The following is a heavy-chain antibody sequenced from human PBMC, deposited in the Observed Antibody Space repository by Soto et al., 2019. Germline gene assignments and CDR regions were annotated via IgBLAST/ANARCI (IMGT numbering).Heavy chain of an antibody. CDR3: TRGAWGYAFDV. CDR2: IRYSEST. Sequence: QVQLQQSGPGLVKPSQTLSLTCTVSGDSISSGGYYWTWVRQRPGKGLEWIGYIRYSESTYYNPSLKSRLIVSIDPSKTQFSLRLSSVTAADTAVYFCTRGAWGYAFDVWGQGTMVTVSS. J-gene: IGHJ3*01. D-gene: IGHD3-16*01. V-gene: IGHV4-31*03. CDR1: GDSISSGGYY.